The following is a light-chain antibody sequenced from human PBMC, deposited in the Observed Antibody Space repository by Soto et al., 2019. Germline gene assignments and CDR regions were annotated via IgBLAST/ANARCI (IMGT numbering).Light chain of an antibody. CDR1: SSDVGSYNL. J-gene: IGLJ1*01. Sequence: QSALTQPASVSRSPGQSITISCTGTSSDVGSYNLVSWYQQYPGKAPKLMIYEVSKRPSGVSNRFSGSKSGNTASLTISGLQAEDEAGYYCCSYAGSSTFYVFGTGTKLTVL. CDR3: CSYAGSSTFYV. V-gene: IGLV2-23*02. CDR2: EVS.